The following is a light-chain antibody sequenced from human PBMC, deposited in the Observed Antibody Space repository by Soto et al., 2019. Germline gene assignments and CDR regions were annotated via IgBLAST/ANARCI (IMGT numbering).Light chain of an antibody. CDR3: QQYGSSPLT. J-gene: IGKJ1*01. Sequence: EIVLTQSPGTLSLSPGERATLSCRASQSVSSSFLAWYQQKPDQAPRLLIYAASSRATGIPDRFSGSGSGTDFTLTISRLEPEDFAVYYCQQYGSSPLTFGQGTKVEIK. CDR1: QSVSSSF. V-gene: IGKV3-20*01. CDR2: AAS.